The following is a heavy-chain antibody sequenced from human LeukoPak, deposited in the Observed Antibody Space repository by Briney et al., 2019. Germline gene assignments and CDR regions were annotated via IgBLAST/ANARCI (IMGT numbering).Heavy chain of an antibody. D-gene: IGHD4-17*01. CDR1: GFTFDDYA. Sequence: GRSLRLSCAASGFTFDDYAMHWVRQAPGKGLEWVSGISWNNGNIGYADSVKGRFTVSRDNAKNSLYLQMNSLRPDDTALYYCAKDSNDYGDYGSDFDYWGQGTLVTVSS. CDR2: ISWNNGNI. V-gene: IGHV3-9*01. CDR3: AKDSNDYGDYGSDFDY. J-gene: IGHJ4*02.